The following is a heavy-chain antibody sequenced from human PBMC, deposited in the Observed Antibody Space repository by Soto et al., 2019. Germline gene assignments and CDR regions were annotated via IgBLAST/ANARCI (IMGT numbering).Heavy chain of an antibody. CDR1: GGSISGHY. CDR3: GRVSQIWFDP. Sequence: PSETLSLTCTVSGGSISGHYLSWIRQPAGKGLEWIGRLYRSGSANFNPSFKSRVTISVDTSKNQLYLKLRSVTVADTAEYLFGRVSQIWFDPWGQGTLVTVAS. J-gene: IGHJ5*02. CDR2: LYRSGSA. V-gene: IGHV4-4*07.